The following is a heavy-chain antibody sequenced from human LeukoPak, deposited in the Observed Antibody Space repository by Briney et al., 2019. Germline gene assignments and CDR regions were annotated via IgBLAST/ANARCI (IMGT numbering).Heavy chain of an antibody. CDR3: ARDPVAAAGKRFDY. V-gene: IGHV3-21*01. D-gene: IGHD6-13*01. CDR2: ISSSSSYI. Sequence: GGSLRLSCAASGFTFSSYSMSWVRQAPGRGREWVSSISSSSSYIYYADSVKGRFTISRDNAKNSLYLQMNSLRAEDTAVYYCARDPVAAAGKRFDYWGQGTLVTVSS. CDR1: GFTFSSYS. J-gene: IGHJ4*02.